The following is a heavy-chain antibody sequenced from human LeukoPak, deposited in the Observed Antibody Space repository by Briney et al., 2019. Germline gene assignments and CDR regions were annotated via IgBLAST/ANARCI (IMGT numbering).Heavy chain of an antibody. CDR1: GGTFSSYA. CDR3: AREPRDYDSSGGYFFDY. V-gene: IGHV1-69*13. CDR2: IIPIFGTA. Sequence: GASVKVSCTASGGTFSSYAISWVRQAPGQGLEWMGGIIPIFGTANYAQQFQGRVTITADESTSTAYMELSSLRSEDTAVYYCAREPRDYDSSGGYFFDYWGQGTLVTVSS. D-gene: IGHD3-22*01. J-gene: IGHJ4*02.